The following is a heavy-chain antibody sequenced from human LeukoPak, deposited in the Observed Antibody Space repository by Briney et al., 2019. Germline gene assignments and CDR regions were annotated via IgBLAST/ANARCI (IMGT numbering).Heavy chain of an antibody. CDR1: GFTFDDYA. Sequence: GGSLRLSCAASGFTFDDYAMHWVRQGPGEGLEWVSLISGDGGSTYYADSVKGRFTISRDNSKNSLYLQMNSLRTEDTALYYCAKDTGPDCSGGSCYSLRFYYYGMDVWGQGTTVTVSS. CDR2: ISGDGGST. V-gene: IGHV3-43*02. CDR3: AKDTGPDCSGGSCYSLRFYYYGMDV. D-gene: IGHD2-15*01. J-gene: IGHJ6*02.